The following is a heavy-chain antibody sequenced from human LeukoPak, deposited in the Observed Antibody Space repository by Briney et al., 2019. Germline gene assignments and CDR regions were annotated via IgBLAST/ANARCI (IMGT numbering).Heavy chain of an antibody. CDR1: GGSLSGAY. Sequence: SETLSLTCTVQGGSLSGAYWTWIRQPPGKGLEWIGEINHTGSTNYNPSFKSRVTMSADTPKNQFSLNLTSVTAADTALYYCARGPVRLARPYDYWGQGTLVTVST. J-gene: IGHJ4*02. V-gene: IGHV4-34*01. CDR2: INHTGST. D-gene: IGHD3-9*01. CDR3: ARGPVRLARPYDY.